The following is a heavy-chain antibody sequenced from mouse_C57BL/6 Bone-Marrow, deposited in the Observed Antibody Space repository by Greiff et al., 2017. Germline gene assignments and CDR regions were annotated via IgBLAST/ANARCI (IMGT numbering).Heavy chain of an antibody. CDR2: IYPGDGDT. Sequence: VQLQQSGPELVKPGASVKISCKASGYAFSSSWMNWVKQRPGKGLEWIGRIYPGDGDTNYNGKFKGKATLTADKSSSTASMQLSSLTSEDSAVYFCARPQVAYWGQGTLVTVSA. V-gene: IGHV1-82*01. CDR1: GYAFSSSW. J-gene: IGHJ3*01. CDR3: ARPQVAY.